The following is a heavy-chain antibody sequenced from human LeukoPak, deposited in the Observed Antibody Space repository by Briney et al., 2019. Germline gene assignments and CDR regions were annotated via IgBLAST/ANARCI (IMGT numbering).Heavy chain of an antibody. CDR1: GFTLSSYW. CDR3: ARVRVGAYDFEY. J-gene: IGHJ4*02. V-gene: IGHV3-74*01. D-gene: IGHD3-10*01. Sequence: GGSLRLSCAASGFTLSSYWMHWVRQVPGKGLVWVSRINPDGSTTTYADSVKGRFTISRDNAKDTLYLQMNSLRAEDTAVYYCARVRVGAYDFEYWGQGTLVTVSS. CDR2: INPDGSTT.